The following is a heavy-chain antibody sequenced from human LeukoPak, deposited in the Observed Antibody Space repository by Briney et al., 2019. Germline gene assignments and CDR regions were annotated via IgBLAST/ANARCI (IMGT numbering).Heavy chain of an antibody. J-gene: IGHJ4*02. CDR2: VYTGGST. CDR1: GFTVSSNY. Sequence: PGGSLRLSCAASGFTVSSNYMTWVRQAPGKGLEWVSVVYTGGSTYSAVSVKGRFTISRDNSKNTLYLQMNSLRAEDTAVYYCARGLAAAGLYFDHWGQGTLVTVSS. V-gene: IGHV3-53*01. CDR3: ARGLAAAGLYFDH. D-gene: IGHD6-13*01.